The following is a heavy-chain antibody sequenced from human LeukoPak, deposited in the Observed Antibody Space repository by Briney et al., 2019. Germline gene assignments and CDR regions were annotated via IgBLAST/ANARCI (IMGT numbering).Heavy chain of an antibody. V-gene: IGHV3-48*02. CDR1: GFTFSTYS. CDR2: ISSGSSTI. CDR3: ASRPESFDY. Sequence: GGSLGLSCAASGFTFSTYSMNWVRQAPGKGLEWVSYISSGSSTIYYADSMKGRFTISRDNAKNSLFLQMNSLRDEDTAVYYCASRPESFDYWGQGTLVTVSS. J-gene: IGHJ4*02.